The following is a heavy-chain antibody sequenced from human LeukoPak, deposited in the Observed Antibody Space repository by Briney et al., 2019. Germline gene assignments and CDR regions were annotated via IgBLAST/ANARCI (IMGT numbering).Heavy chain of an antibody. Sequence: GGPLRLSCAASGFTFSSCEMNWVRQAPGKGLEWVSYISSSGSTIYYADSVKGRFTISRDNAKNSLYLQMNSLRAEDTAVYYCAREGRGIDHTFDIWGQGTMVTVSS. V-gene: IGHV3-48*03. J-gene: IGHJ3*02. CDR2: ISSSGSTI. CDR3: AREGRGIDHTFDI. D-gene: IGHD2-21*01. CDR1: GFTFSSCE.